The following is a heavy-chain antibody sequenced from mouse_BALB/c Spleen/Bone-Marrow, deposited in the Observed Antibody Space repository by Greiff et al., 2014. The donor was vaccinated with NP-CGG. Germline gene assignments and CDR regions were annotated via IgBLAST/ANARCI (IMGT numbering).Heavy chain of an antibody. CDR3: ARGVPMDY. V-gene: IGHV1-80*01. J-gene: IGHJ4*01. CDR2: IYPGDGDT. CDR1: GYAFSSYW. Sequence: QVQLKESGAELVRPGSSVKISCKASGYAFSSYWMNWVKQRPGQGLEWIGQIYPGDGDTNYNGKFKGKATLTADKSSSTAYMQLSSLTSEDSAVYFCARGVPMDYWGQGTSVTDSS.